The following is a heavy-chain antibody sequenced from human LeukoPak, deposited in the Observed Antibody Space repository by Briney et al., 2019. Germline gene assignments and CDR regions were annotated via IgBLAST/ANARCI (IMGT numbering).Heavy chain of an antibody. CDR1: GYTFASYA. CDR2: INTNTGNP. D-gene: IGHD3-22*01. V-gene: IGHV7-4-1*02. J-gene: IGHJ4*02. CDR3: ARGTYYYDSSGYYY. Sequence: GASVKVSCKASGYTFASYAMNWVRQAPGQGLEWMGWINTNTGNPTYAQGFTGRFVFSLDTSVSTAYLQISSLKAEDTAVYYCARGTYYYDSSGYYYWGQGTLVTVSP.